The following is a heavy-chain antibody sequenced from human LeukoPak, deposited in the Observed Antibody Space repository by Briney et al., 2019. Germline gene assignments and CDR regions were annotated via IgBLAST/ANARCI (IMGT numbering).Heavy chain of an antibody. J-gene: IGHJ5*02. Sequence: PSETLSLTCTVSGGSISSGGYYWSWIRQHPGKGLEWIGYIYYSGSTYYNPSLKSRVTISVDTSKNPFSLKLSSVTAADTAVYYCARVPRYCSGGSCMDWFDPWGQGTLATVSS. CDR1: GGSISSGGYY. CDR3: ARVPRYCSGGSCMDWFDP. D-gene: IGHD2-15*01. CDR2: IYYSGST. V-gene: IGHV4-31*03.